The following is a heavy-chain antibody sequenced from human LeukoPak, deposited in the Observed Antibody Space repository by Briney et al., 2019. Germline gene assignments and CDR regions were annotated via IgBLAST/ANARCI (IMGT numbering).Heavy chain of an antibody. V-gene: IGHV1-69*13. CDR3: ARVAVLSRYYDSSGYYRFDP. CDR1: GGTFSIYA. J-gene: IGHJ5*02. Sequence: SVNVSCKASGGTFSIYAISWVRQAPGQGLEWMGGIIPIFGTANYAQKFQGRVTITADESTSTAYMELSSLRSEDTAVYYCARVAVLSRYYDSSGYYRFDPWGQGTLVTVSS. D-gene: IGHD3-22*01. CDR2: IIPIFGTA.